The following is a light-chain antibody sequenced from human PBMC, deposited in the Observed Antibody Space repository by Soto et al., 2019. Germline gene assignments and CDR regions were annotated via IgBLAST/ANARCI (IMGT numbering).Light chain of an antibody. CDR1: NSNIGSSYD. CDR3: QSYDSSLSGSV. V-gene: IGLV1-40*01. J-gene: IGLJ2*01. CDR2: ANS. Sequence: QSVLTQPPSVSGAPGRKVTISCTGSNSNIGSSYDVHWYQHLPGTAPKLLIYANSHRPSGVPGRFSGSKSGTSASLAITGLQAEDEADYYCQSYDSSLSGSVFGGGTKLT.